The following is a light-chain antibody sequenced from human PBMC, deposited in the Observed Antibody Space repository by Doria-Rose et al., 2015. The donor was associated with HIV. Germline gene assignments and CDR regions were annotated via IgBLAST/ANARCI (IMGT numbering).Light chain of an antibody. CDR3: QQYNSYLS. CDR2: KAS. J-gene: IGKJ2*01. CDR1: QSISSW. V-gene: IGKV1-5*03. Sequence: TQSPSTLSASVGGRVTITCRASQSISSWLAWYQQKPGKAPNLLIYKASSLESGVPSRFSGSGSGTEFTLTISSLQPDDFATYYCQQYNSYLSFGQGTKLEIK.